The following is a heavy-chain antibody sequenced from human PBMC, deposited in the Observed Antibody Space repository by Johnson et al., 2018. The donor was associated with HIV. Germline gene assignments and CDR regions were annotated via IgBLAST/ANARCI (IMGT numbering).Heavy chain of an antibody. V-gene: IGHV3-15*01. Sequence: EVQLVESGGGLVKPGGSLRLSCVASGFTFSNTWMSWVRQAPGKGLEWVGRIKSKTDGGTTDYAAPVKGRFTIPRDDSKNTLYLQMNSLKTEDTAVYYCTRDAKLRPLDGPDDAFDIWGQGTMVTVSS. J-gene: IGHJ3*02. CDR2: IKSKTDGGTT. CDR1: GFTFSNTW. CDR3: TRDAKLRPLDGPDDAFDI. D-gene: IGHD2-2*03.